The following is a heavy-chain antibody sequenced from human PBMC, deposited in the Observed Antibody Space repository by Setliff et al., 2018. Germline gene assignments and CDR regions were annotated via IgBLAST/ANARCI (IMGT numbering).Heavy chain of an antibody. CDR2: ISAAGGDA. V-gene: IGHV1-3*01. CDR1: GYIFTSNA. D-gene: IGHD1-26*01. Sequence: ASVKVSCKASGYIFTSNAIHWVRQAPGQRLEWMGWISAAGGDAKYSQKFQDRVTSTRDTSATTAYIGLSSLRSEDTAVYYCARARGSGARAFDIWGQGTMVTVSS. CDR3: ARARGSGARAFDI. J-gene: IGHJ3*02.